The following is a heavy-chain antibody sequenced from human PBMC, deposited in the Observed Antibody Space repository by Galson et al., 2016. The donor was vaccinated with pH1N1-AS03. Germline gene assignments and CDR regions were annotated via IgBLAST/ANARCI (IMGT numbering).Heavy chain of an antibody. J-gene: IGHJ4*02. V-gene: IGHV1-18*01. D-gene: IGHD4-17*01. CDR1: GYTFTNFG. CDR3: ARDLRSDFGNSFLAGVQFGRD. CDR2: ISAFSGNT. Sequence: SVKVSCKASGYTFTNFGIIWVRQAPGQGLEWLGWISAFSGNTDYAQSLQGRVSMTTDPSTSTAYMELTSLTSDDTAIYYCARDLRSDFGNSFLAGVQFGRDCGQGTLVTVSS.